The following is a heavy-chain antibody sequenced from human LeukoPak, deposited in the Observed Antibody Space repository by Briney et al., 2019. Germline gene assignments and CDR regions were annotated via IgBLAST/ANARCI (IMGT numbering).Heavy chain of an antibody. CDR3: ARDCSSTSCPAGRYFDWGAFDI. D-gene: IGHD2-2*01. J-gene: IGHJ3*02. CDR2: ISSSGSTI. Sequence: GGSLRLSCAASGFTFSSYEMNWVRQAPGKGPEWVSYISSSGSTIYYADSVKGRFTISRDNAKNSLYLQMNSLRAEDTAVYYCARDCSSTSCPAGRYFDWGAFDIWGQGTMVTVSS. V-gene: IGHV3-48*03. CDR1: GFTFSSYE.